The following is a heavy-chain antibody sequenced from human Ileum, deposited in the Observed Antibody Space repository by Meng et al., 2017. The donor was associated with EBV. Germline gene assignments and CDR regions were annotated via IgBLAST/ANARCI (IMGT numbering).Heavy chain of an antibody. CDR1: GYSISTTNW. J-gene: IGHJ4*02. Sequence: QVQLKESGPGLVKPSDTLSPTCAVSGYSISTTNWWGWIRQPPGKGLEWIGHIYYSGTTYNNPSLKSRVTMSIDPSKNQFSLKLSSVTAVDTAVYYCARNSESGSYIDYWGLGTLVTVSS. CDR2: IYYSGTT. D-gene: IGHD1-26*01. CDR3: ARNSESGSYIDY. V-gene: IGHV4-28*01.